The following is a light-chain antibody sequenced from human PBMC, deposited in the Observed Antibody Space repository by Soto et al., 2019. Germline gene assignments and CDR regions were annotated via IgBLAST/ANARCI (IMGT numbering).Light chain of an antibody. Sequence: EIVLTQSPGTLSLSPGERATLSCRASQSVSSNYLAWYQQKPGQAPRLLIYGASSRATGIPDRFSGSGSGTDFILTISRLEPEDFAVYYCPQYGGSPRVTFGGGTTVEIK. CDR1: QSVSSNY. CDR3: PQYGGSPRVT. J-gene: IGKJ4*01. CDR2: GAS. V-gene: IGKV3-20*01.